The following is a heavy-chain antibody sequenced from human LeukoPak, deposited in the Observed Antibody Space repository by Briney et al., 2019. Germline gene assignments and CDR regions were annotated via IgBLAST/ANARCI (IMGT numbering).Heavy chain of an antibody. CDR3: AKSSYSIFDY. J-gene: IGHJ4*02. CDR2: IYHSGST. D-gene: IGHD5-18*01. CDR1: GYSISSGYY. Sequence: SETLSLTCTVSGYSISSGYYWGWIRQPPGKGLEWIGSIYHSGSTYYNPPLKSRVTISVDTSKNQFSLKLSSVTAADTAVYYCAKSSYSIFDYWGQGTLVTVSS. V-gene: IGHV4-38-2*02.